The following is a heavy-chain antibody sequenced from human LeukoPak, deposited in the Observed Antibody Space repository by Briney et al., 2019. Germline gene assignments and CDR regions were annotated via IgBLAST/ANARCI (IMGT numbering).Heavy chain of an antibody. CDR2: ISAYNGNT. J-gene: IGHJ4*02. D-gene: IGHD4-17*01. CDR1: GYTXXSYG. V-gene: IGHV1-18*01. CDR3: ARGAYGDK. Sequence: ASXXXXGYTXXSYGISWVRQAPGQGLEWMGWISAYNGNTNYAQKLQGRVTMTTDTSTSTAYMELRSLRSDDTAVYYCARGAYGDKWGQGTMVTVSS.